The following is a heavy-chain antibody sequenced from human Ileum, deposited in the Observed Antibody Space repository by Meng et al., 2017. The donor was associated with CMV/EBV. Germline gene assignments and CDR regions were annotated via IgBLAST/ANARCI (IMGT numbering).Heavy chain of an antibody. J-gene: IGHJ5*02. Sequence: SISRGGYYWSWIRQHPGKGLEWIGYIHYSGSTYYNPSLKSRLNISLDPSKQQFSLRLTSVTAADTAVYFCARGIPLAAAGTSGRLDPWGQGTLVTVSS. V-gene: IGHV4-31*02. CDR1: SISRGGYY. CDR3: ARGIPLAAAGTSGRLDP. D-gene: IGHD6-13*01. CDR2: IHYSGST.